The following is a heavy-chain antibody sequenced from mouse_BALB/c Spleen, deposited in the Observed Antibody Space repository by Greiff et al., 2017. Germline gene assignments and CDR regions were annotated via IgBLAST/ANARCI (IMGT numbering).Heavy chain of an antibody. CDR2: IYPGSGST. V-gene: IGHV1S22*01. D-gene: IGHD1-1*01. J-gene: IGHJ3*01. Sequence: LQQPGSELVRPGASVKLSCKASGYTFTSYWMHWVKQRPGQGLEWIGNIYPGSGSTNYDEKFKSKATLTVDTSSSTAYMQLSSLTSEDSAVYYCTRSLLDAPFAYWGQGTLVTVSA. CDR3: TRSLLDAPFAY. CDR1: GYTFTSYW.